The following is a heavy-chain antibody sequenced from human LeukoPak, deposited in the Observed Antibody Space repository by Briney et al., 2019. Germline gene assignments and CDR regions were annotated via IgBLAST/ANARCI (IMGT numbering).Heavy chain of an antibody. D-gene: IGHD3-22*01. Sequence: GGSLRLSCAASGVTFSSYSMNWVRQAPGKGLEWVSSISSSSGYIYYADSVKGRVTISRDNAKNSLYLQMNSLRAEDTAVYYCARGTIPITMIVVVSAVDIWGQGTMVTVSS. CDR1: GVTFSSYS. V-gene: IGHV3-21*01. CDR3: ARGTIPITMIVVVSAVDI. J-gene: IGHJ3*02. CDR2: ISSSSGYI.